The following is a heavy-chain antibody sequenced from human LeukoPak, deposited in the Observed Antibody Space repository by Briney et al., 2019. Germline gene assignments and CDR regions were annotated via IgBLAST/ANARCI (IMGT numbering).Heavy chain of an antibody. CDR2: IYYSGST. J-gene: IGHJ4*02. D-gene: IGHD3-22*01. Sequence: PSETLSLTCTVSGGSVSSGSYYWSWIWQPPGKGLEWIGYIYYSGSTNYNPSLKSRVTISVDTSKNQFSLKLSSVTAADTAVYYCARARSRDYYDSSGNHDYWGQGTLVTVSS. V-gene: IGHV4-61*01. CDR3: ARARSRDYYDSSGNHDY. CDR1: GGSVSSGSYY.